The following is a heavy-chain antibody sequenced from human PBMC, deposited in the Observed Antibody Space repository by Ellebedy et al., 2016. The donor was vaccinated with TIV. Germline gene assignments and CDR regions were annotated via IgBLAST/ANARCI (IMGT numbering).Heavy chain of an antibody. CDR2: IYHSGST. D-gene: IGHD6-19*01. Sequence: SWFRQPPGKGLEWIGEIYHSGSTNYNPSLNSRVTISVDKSKNQFSLKLNSVTAADTAVYYCASARGSGWSLIWGQGTLVTVSS. CDR3: ASARGSGWSLI. V-gene: IGHV4-4*02. J-gene: IGHJ4*02.